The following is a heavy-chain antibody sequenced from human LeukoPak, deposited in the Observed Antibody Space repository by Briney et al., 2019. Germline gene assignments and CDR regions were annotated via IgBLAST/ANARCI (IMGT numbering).Heavy chain of an antibody. J-gene: IGHJ4*02. CDR1: GYTFTSYY. CDR3: ARDFWYYYDSSGYYYDY. D-gene: IGHD3-22*01. V-gene: IGHV1-46*01. Sequence: ASVKVSCKASGYTFTSYYMHWVRQDPGQGLEWMGIIKPSGGSTSYAQKFQGGVTMTRDTSTSTVYMELSSLRSEDTAVYYCARDFWYYYDSSGYYYDYWGQGTLVTVSS. CDR2: IKPSGGST.